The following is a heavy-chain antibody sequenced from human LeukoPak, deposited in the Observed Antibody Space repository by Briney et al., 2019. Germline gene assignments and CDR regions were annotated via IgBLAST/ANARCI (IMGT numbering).Heavy chain of an antibody. V-gene: IGHV3-66*01. CDR2: IYSDDSA. Sequence: SGGSLRLSCAASGFTVTSYYMSWVRQAPGKGLEWVSVIYSDDSAYYAESVKGRFTISTDHSKNTLHLQMNNLRAEDTAVFYCARVYWHENAEYLQHWGQGTLVTVSS. CDR1: GFTVTSYY. J-gene: IGHJ1*01. D-gene: IGHD2-15*01. CDR3: ARVYWHENAEYLQH.